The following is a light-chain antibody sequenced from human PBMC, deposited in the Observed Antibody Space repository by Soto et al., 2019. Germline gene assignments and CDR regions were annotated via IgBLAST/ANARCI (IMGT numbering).Light chain of an antibody. CDR2: EVN. CDR1: SSDVGGYNY. CDR3: SSYTVYSSVDVI. J-gene: IGLJ2*01. Sequence: QSALTQPASVSGSPGQSITISCTGTSSDVGGYNYVSWYQQHPGKAPKLIIYEVNNRPSGVSNRFSGSKSGNTASLTISGLQAEDEADYYCSSYTVYSSVDVIIGAGTKLTVL. V-gene: IGLV2-14*01.